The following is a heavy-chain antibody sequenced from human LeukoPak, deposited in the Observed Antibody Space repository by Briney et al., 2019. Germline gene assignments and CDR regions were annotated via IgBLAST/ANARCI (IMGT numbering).Heavy chain of an antibody. V-gene: IGHV3-11*01. J-gene: IGHJ4*02. CDR1: GFTFSDYY. D-gene: IGHD3-22*01. Sequence: GGSLRLSCAASGFTFSDYYMSWIRQAPGEGLGWVLYISSSGSTIYYADSVKGRFTISRDNDKNSLYLQMNSLRAEDTAVYYCARDLYYDSSGYYYYWGQGTLVTVSS. CDR2: ISSSGSTI. CDR3: ARDLYYDSSGYYYY.